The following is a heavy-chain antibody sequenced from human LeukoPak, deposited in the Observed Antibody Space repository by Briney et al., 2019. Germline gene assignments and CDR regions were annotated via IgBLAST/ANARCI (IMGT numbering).Heavy chain of an antibody. J-gene: IGHJ6*04. Sequence: GGSLRLSCAASGFTFDDHAMSWVRQAPGKGLEWVSGIKWDGGRTGYADSVKGRFTISRDNAKNSLYLQMNSLRAEDTAVYYCAELGITMIGGVWGKGTTVTISS. D-gene: IGHD3-10*02. V-gene: IGHV3-20*04. CDR2: IKWDGGRT. CDR3: AELGITMIGGV. CDR1: GFTFDDHA.